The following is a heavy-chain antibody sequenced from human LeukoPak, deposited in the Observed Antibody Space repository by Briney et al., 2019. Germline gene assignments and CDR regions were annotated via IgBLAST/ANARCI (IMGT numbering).Heavy chain of an antibody. Sequence: GSSVKVPCKASGGTFSSYAISWVRQAPGQGLEWMGGIIPIFGTANYAQKFQGRVTITTDESTSTAYMELRSLRSEDTAVYYCAREIAVAGRYYFDYWGQGTLVTVSS. D-gene: IGHD6-19*01. J-gene: IGHJ4*02. V-gene: IGHV1-69*05. CDR3: AREIAVAGRYYFDY. CDR1: GGTFSSYA. CDR2: IIPIFGTA.